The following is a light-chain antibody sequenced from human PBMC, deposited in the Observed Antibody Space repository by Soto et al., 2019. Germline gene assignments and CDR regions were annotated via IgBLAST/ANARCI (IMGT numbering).Light chain of an antibody. V-gene: IGKV2-30*02. J-gene: IGKJ5*01. CDR3: MQGTHWPIT. CDR2: KVS. Sequence: DFVMTQSPLSLPVTLGQPSSISCRSNQSLVHSDGIAYFSCFQQRPGRSPRRLIYKVSNRDSGVPARFRGSGSGTDFALKISRVGAEDVGVYYCMQGTHWPITFGQGTRLEIK. CDR1: QSLVHSDGIAY.